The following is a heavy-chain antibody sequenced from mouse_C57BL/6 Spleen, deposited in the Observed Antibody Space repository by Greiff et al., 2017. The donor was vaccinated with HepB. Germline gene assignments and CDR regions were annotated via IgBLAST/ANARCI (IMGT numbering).Heavy chain of an antibody. V-gene: IGHV5-9-1*02. J-gene: IGHJ4*01. CDR1: GFTFSSYA. Sequence: EVKLMESGAGLVKPGGSLKLSCAASGFTFSSYAMSWVRQTPEKRLEWVAYISSGGDYIYYADTVKGRFTISRDNARNTLYLQMSSLTSEDTAMYYCTRGSTTVVADYAMDYWGQGTSVTVAS. CDR3: TRGSTTVVADYAMDY. CDR2: ISSGGDYI. D-gene: IGHD1-1*01.